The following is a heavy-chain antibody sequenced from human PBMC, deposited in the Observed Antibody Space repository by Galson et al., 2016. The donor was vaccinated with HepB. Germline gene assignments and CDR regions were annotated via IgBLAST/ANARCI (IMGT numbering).Heavy chain of an antibody. J-gene: IGHJ4*02. Sequence: SVKVSCKASGYTFKSFGISWVRQAPGQGLEWLGWISAHNGNTNYAQTLQGRVTMTTDAFTTTAYMELRSLRSDDTAVYYCAREGWYLDYWGQGTLATVSS. CDR2: ISAHNGNT. CDR1: GYTFKSFG. D-gene: IGHD2-15*01. CDR3: AREGWYLDY. V-gene: IGHV1-18*01.